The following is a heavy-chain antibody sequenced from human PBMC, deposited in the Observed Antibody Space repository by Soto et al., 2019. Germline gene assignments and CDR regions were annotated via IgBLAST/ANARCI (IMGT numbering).Heavy chain of an antibody. CDR3: ARGRYSSSPVWFDY. CDR1: GGSFSGYY. Sequence: QVQLQQWGAGLLKASETLSLTCAVYGGSFSGYYWSWIRQPPGKGLEWIGEINHSGGTKYNPSLKSRVTVSVDTSKNQFSLKLNSVTAADTAVYYCARGRYSSSPVWFDYWVQGTLVTVSS. J-gene: IGHJ4*02. CDR2: INHSGGT. D-gene: IGHD6-13*01. V-gene: IGHV4-34*02.